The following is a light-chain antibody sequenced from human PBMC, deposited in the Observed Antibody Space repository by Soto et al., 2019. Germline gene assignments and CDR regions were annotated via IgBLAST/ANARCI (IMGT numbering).Light chain of an antibody. CDR3: GADHGSGSNFVIV. J-gene: IGLJ2*01. Sequence: QSVLTQPPSASASLGASVTLTCTLSSGYSNYKVDGYQQRPGKGPRFVMRVGNGGIVGSKGDGIPDRFSVLGSGLNRYLTIKNIQEEDESDYHCGADHGSGSNFVIVFGGVTKLTVL. CDR2: VGNGGIVG. V-gene: IGLV9-49*01. CDR1: SGYSNYK.